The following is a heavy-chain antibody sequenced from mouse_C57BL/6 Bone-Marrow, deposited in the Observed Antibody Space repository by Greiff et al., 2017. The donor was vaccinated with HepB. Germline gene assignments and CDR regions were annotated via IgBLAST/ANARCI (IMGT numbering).Heavy chain of an antibody. D-gene: IGHD2-12*01. J-gene: IGHJ3*01. Sequence: EVHLVESGGGLVKPGGSLKLSCAASGFTFSSYAMSWVRQTPEKRLEWVATISDGGRYTYYPDNVKGRFTISRDNDKNNLYLQMSHLKSEDTAMYYSTGLRQGFAYWGQGTLVTVSA. V-gene: IGHV5-4*01. CDR2: ISDGGRYT. CDR3: TGLRQGFAY. CDR1: GFTFSSYA.